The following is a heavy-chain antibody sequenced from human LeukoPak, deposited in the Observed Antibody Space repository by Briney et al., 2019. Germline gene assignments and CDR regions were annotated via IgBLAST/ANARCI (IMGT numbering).Heavy chain of an antibody. J-gene: IGHJ5*02. D-gene: IGHD1-26*01. Sequence: GASVKVSCKASGYTFTGYYMHLVRQAPGQGLEWMGWINPNSGGTNYAQKFQGRVTMTRDTSISTAYMELSRLRSDDTAVYYCASSRRLVGANDNWFDPWGQGTLVTVSS. CDR1: GYTFTGYY. CDR2: INPNSGGT. V-gene: IGHV1-2*02. CDR3: ASSRRLVGANDNWFDP.